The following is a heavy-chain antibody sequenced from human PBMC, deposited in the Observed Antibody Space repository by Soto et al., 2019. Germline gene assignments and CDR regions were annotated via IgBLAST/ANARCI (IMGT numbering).Heavy chain of an antibody. CDR2: IFSNDEK. CDR3: ARIREDWGWYFDL. J-gene: IGHJ2*01. CDR1: GFSLSNARMG. D-gene: IGHD3-16*01. Sequence: QVTLKESGPVLVKPTETLTLTCTVSGFSLSNARMGVSWIRQPPGKALEWLAHIFSNDEKSYSTSLKSRLTXSXDXXKSQVVLTMTNMDPVDTATYCCARIREDWGWYFDLWGRGTLVTVSS. V-gene: IGHV2-26*01.